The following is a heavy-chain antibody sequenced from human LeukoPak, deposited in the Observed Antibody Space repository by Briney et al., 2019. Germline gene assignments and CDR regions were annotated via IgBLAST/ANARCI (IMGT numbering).Heavy chain of an antibody. D-gene: IGHD3-10*01. Sequence: EAAVKVSCKASGYTFTSYGISWVRQAPGQGLEWMGWISACNGNTNYAQKLQGRVTMTTDTSTSTAYMELRSLRSDDTAVYYCARDPRRHYYGSGSYYPLYNWFDPWGQGTLVTVSS. CDR2: ISACNGNT. CDR1: GYTFTSYG. V-gene: IGHV1-18*04. J-gene: IGHJ5*02. CDR3: ARDPRRHYYGSGSYYPLYNWFDP.